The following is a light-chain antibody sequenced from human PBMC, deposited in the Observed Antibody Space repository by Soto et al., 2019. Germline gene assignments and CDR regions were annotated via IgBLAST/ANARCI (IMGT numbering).Light chain of an antibody. J-gene: IGKJ2*01. V-gene: IGKV1-12*01. CDR3: QQANAFPHT. CDR2: AAS. CDR1: QDIRSW. Sequence: DIRMTQSPSSVSASVGDRVTITCRASQDIRSWLTWYQQKPGKAPKLLIYAASTLQSGVPSRFSSSGYGTDFTLTINSLQPEDFATYYCQQANAFPHTFGQGTKLEIK.